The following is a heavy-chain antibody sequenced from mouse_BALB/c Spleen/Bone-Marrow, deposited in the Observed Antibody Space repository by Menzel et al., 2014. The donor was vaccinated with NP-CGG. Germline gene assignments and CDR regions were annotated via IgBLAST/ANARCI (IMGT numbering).Heavy chain of an antibody. CDR1: GFNIKDTY. Sequence: VQLQQPGAELVKPGASVKLSCTASGFNIKDTYMHWVKQRPEQGLEWIGRIDPANGNTKYDPKFQGKATITADTSSNTAYLQLSSLTSEDTAVYYCARGIFLYGNFLLDYWGQGTSVIVSS. J-gene: IGHJ4*01. CDR3: ARGIFLYGNFLLDY. V-gene: IGHV14-3*02. CDR2: IDPANGNT. D-gene: IGHD2-10*02.